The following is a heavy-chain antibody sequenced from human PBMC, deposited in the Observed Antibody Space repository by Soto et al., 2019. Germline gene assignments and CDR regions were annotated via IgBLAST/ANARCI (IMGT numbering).Heavy chain of an antibody. D-gene: IGHD1-20*01. Sequence: PSETLSLTCTVSGGSISINTYYWGWIRQPPGKGLEWIGSIYYGGTSYYNSSLKSRVTLSVDTSKNQLSLKLTSVTAAETALYYCALAPGSNSNDYYFDYWGQGTLVTVSS. CDR2: IYYGGTS. CDR3: ALAPGSNSNDYYFDY. J-gene: IGHJ4*02. V-gene: IGHV4-39*01. CDR1: GGSISINTYY.